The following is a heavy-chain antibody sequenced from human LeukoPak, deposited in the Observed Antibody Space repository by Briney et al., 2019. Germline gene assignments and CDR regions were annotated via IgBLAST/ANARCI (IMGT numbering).Heavy chain of an antibody. CDR3: ARLWVVVPAAKKGNFDY. CDR2: IYYSGST. D-gene: IGHD2-2*01. Sequence: PSETLSLTCTVSGGSISSSSYYWGWSRQPPGKGLEWIGSIYYSGSTYYNPSLKSRVTISVDTSKNQFPLKLSSVTAADTAVYYCARLWVVVPAAKKGNFDYWGQGTLVTVSS. J-gene: IGHJ4*02. V-gene: IGHV4-39*01. CDR1: GGSISSSSYY.